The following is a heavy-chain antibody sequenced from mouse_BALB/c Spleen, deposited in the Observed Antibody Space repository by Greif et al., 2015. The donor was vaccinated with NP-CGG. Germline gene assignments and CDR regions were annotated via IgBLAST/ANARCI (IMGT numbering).Heavy chain of an antibody. V-gene: IGHV5-12-2*01. CDR1: GFTFSSYT. D-gene: IGHD3-1*01. CDR2: ISNGGGST. CDR3: AIRGYVYYDY. J-gene: IGHJ2*01. Sequence: EVQRVESGGGLVQPGGSLKLSCAASGFTFSSYTMSWVRQTPEKRLEWVAYISNGGGSTYYPDTVKGRFNISRDKAKNTLYLTMCSLHSDDTPMYYCAIRGYVYYDYWVHGPTLTLSS.